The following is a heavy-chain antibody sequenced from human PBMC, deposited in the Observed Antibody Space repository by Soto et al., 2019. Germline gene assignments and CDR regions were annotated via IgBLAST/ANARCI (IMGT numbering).Heavy chain of an antibody. CDR1: GFTDGSKY. V-gene: IGHV3-53*01. CDR3: AGVVTVRVVPYY. D-gene: IGHD3-10*01. Sequence: GGSLSLSCAASGFTDGSKYMSWDRQAQGTGLECVSVIYNGGSTYYAGPVKGRYTISRDDSKNTLYLQMHTLRAQYKAVYYCAGVVTVRVVPYYWGQGSRVTVSS. J-gene: IGHJ4*02. CDR2: IYNGGST.